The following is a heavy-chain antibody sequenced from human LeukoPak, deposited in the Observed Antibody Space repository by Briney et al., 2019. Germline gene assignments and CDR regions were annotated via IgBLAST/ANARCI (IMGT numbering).Heavy chain of an antibody. CDR1: GFTFSSYG. CDR3: AKDGGDGTYLYMDY. J-gene: IGHJ4*02. CDR2: ISYDGSNK. D-gene: IGHD1/OR15-1a*01. V-gene: IGHV3-30*18. Sequence: PGGSLRLSCAASGFTFSSYGMHWVRQAPGKGLEWVAVISYDGSNKYYADSVKGRFTISRDNSKNTLYLQMNSLRAEDTAVYYCAKDGGDGTYLYMDYWGQGTLVTVSS.